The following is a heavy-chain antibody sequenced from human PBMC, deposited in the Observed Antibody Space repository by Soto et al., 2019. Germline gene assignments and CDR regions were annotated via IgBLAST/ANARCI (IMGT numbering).Heavy chain of an antibody. CDR2: ISGGGGNS. CDR3: AKETFGVGWTLDF. D-gene: IGHD6-19*01. V-gene: IGHV3-23*01. Sequence: HLLESGGGLVQPGGSRRLSCAASGFNFGDYTMTWVRQAPGKGLVWISTISGGGGNSYYADVVKCRFTITRDNSKNTLYLQMNSLKGEDTALYFCAKETFGVGWTLDFWGQGTLVTVSS. J-gene: IGHJ4*02. CDR1: GFNFGDYT.